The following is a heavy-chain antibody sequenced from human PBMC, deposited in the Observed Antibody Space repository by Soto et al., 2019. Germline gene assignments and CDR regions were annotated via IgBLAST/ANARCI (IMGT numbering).Heavy chain of an antibody. CDR2: IYYSGST. J-gene: IGHJ3*01. CDR3: ARAITMVRVFFD. Sequence: PAKTLSLTCIITSASIGLGGYYWSWIRQHPGKGLEWIGYIYYSGSTYYNPSLKSRVTISVDTSKNQFSLKLSSVTAADTAVYYCARAITMVRVFFD. D-gene: IGHD3-10*01. V-gene: IGHV4-31*03. CDR1: SASIGLGGYY.